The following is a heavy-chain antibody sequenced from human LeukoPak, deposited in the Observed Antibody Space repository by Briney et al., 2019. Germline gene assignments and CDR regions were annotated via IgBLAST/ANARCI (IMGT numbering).Heavy chain of an antibody. D-gene: IGHD1-26*01. CDR1: GFTFNSYW. J-gene: IGHJ4*02. CDR2: ISTDGRSS. Sequence: PGGSLRLSCAASGFTFNSYWMHWVRQAPGKGLVWVSRISTDGRSSNYADSVKGRFTISRDNAKNALYLQMNSLRDEDTAVYYCVRGMGDWGQGTLVTVSS. CDR3: VRGMGD. V-gene: IGHV3-74*01.